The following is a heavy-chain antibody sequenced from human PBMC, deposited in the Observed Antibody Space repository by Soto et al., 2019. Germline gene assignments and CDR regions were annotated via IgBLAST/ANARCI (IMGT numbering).Heavy chain of an antibody. V-gene: IGHV2-26*01. CDR1: GFSLNNIRLG. D-gene: IGHD1-26*01. Sequence: QVTLKESGPVLVKPTETLTLTCTVSGFSLNNIRLGMSWIRQPPGQALEWLAQIFSNDEKSYSTSLKSRLTISKDTSKSQVVLTMTNMDPVDTAAYYCARIMVGSGSDYALDPWGQGTLVTVSS. CDR2: IFSNDEK. J-gene: IGHJ5*02. CDR3: ARIMVGSGSDYALDP.